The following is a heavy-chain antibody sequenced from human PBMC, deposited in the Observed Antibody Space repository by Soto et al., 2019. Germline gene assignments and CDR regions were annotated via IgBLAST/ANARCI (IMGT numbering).Heavy chain of an antibody. J-gene: IGHJ4*02. D-gene: IGHD3-10*01. V-gene: IGHV1-3*01. CDR1: GFTFTSYA. Sequence: VASVKVSCKSSGFTFTSYAIHWLRQAPGQRPQWMGWINGGSGNTKYSQDFQRRVTFTRDTFATTAYLELSSLRSEDTAVYYCARVPPWGNSAGDYYIQHYDSWGQGTPVTVSS. CDR2: INGGSGNT. CDR3: ARVPPWGNSAGDYYIQHYDS.